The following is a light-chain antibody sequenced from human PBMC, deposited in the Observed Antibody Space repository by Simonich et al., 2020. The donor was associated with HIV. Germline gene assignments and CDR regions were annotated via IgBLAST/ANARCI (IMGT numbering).Light chain of an antibody. CDR3: QQYYGSPS. CDR1: QRVLYSSNNKNY. V-gene: IGKV4-1*01. Sequence: DIVMTQSPDSLAVSLGERATINCKSSQRVLYSSNNKNYLAWYQQKPGQPPKLLIYWASTRESGVPDRFSGSGSGTDFTLTISSLQAEDVAVYYCQQYYGSPSFGPGTKVDIK. CDR2: WAS. J-gene: IGKJ3*01.